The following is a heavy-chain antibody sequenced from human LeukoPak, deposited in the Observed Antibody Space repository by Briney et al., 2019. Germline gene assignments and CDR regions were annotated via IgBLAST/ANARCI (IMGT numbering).Heavy chain of an antibody. D-gene: IGHD2-2*01. CDR1: GFTFTTYA. CDR3: VKFRGQLLSSYYFDY. J-gene: IGHJ4*02. V-gene: IGHV3-23*01. CDR2: ISGSGGGT. Sequence: GGSLRLSCAASGFTFTTYAMSWVRQAPGKGLEWVSTISGSGGGTYYADSVKGRFTVSRDNSKNTLYLQMNSLRGEDTAVYYCVKFRGQLLSSYYFDYWGQGTLVTVSS.